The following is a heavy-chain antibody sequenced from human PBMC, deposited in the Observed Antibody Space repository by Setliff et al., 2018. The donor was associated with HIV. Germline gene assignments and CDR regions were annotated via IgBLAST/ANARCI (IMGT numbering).Heavy chain of an antibody. D-gene: IGHD1-7*01. J-gene: IGHJ4*02. CDR2: INPKSGGT. V-gene: IGHV1-2*06. CDR1: GYTFTDYY. Sequence: GASVKVSCKASGYTFTDYYIHWVRQAPGQGLEWMGRINPKSGGTNYVQKFQGRVTMTRDTSINTAYLELSRLRSDDTAVYYCAKDRTGTGTTLHVWGKGTLVTVSS. CDR3: AKDRTGTGTTLHV.